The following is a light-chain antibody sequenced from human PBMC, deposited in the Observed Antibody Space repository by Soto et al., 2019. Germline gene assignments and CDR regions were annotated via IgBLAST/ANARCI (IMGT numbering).Light chain of an antibody. V-gene: IGKV3-20*01. CDR2: GAS. CDR3: QQYGRSPRVT. CDR1: QSVSSSY. J-gene: IGKJ4*01. Sequence: EIVLTQSPGTLSLSPGERATLSCRASQSVSSSYLAWYKKKPGQAPRLLIYGASSRPTGIPDRFSGSGSGTDFTLTISRLEPEDFAVYYCQQYGRSPRVTFGGGTKVDIK.